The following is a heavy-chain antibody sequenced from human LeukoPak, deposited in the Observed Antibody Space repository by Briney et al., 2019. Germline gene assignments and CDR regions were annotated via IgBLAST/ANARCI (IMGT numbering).Heavy chain of an antibody. J-gene: IGHJ4*02. V-gene: IGHV4-34*01. D-gene: IGHD3-10*01. Sequence: PSETLSLTCAVYGGSFSGYYWSWIRQPPGKGLEWIGEINHSGSTNYNPSLKGRVTISVDTSKNQFSLKLSSVTAADTAVYYCARGLWFREYYFDYWGQGTLVTVSS. CDR3: ARGLWFREYYFDY. CDR2: INHSGST. CDR1: GGSFSGYY.